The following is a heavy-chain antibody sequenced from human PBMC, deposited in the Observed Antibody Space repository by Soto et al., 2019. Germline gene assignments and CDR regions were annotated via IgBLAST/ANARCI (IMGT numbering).Heavy chain of an antibody. D-gene: IGHD2-15*01. Sequence: QVQLQQWGAGLLKPSETLSLTCAVYGGSFSGYYWSWIRQPPGKGLEWIGEINHSGSTNYNPSLKGRVTISVDTSKNQFSLKLSSVTASDTAVYYCASTTLGYCSGGSCYSFLYWGQGTLVTVSS. V-gene: IGHV4-34*01. CDR1: GGSFSGYY. CDR3: ASTTLGYCSGGSCYSFLY. CDR2: INHSGST. J-gene: IGHJ4*02.